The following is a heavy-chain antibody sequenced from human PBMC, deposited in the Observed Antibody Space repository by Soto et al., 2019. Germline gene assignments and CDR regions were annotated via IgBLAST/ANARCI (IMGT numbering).Heavy chain of an antibody. V-gene: IGHV3-23*01. CDR1: GFHFSSYA. D-gene: IGHD6-13*01. J-gene: IGHJ6*02. CDR3: AKEPPAPNIAAAGYGMDV. CDR2: ISGSGGST. Sequence: GGSLSLSCAASGFHFSSYAMSWVRQAPGKGLEWVSAISGSGGSTYYADSVKGRFTISRDNSKNTLYLQMNSLRAEDTAVYYCAKEPPAPNIAAAGYGMDVWGQGTTVTVSS.